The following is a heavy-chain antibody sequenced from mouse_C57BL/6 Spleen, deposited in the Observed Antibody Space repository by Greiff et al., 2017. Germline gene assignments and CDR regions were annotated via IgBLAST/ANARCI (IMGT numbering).Heavy chain of an antibody. J-gene: IGHJ2*01. CDR2: ISSGSSTI. CDR3: AGHYGNEEYYFDD. Sequence: EVKLVESGGGLVKPGGSLKLSCAASGFTFSDYGMHWVRQAPEKGLEWVAYISSGSSTIYYADTVKGRFTISRDNAKNTLFVHMTSLRSEDTAMXYCAGHYGNEEYYFDDWGQGTTLTVSS. CDR1: GFTFSDYG. V-gene: IGHV5-17*01. D-gene: IGHD2-1*01.